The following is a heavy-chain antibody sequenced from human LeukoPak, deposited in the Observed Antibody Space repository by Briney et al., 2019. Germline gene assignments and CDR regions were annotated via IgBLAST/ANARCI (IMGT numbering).Heavy chain of an antibody. CDR3: ASGDIVVVPAAPNYYYYMDV. J-gene: IGHJ6*03. CDR2: IIPIFGTA. CDR1: GGTFSSYA. V-gene: IGHV1-69*05. Sequence: ASVKVSCKASGGTFSSYAISWVRQAPGQGLEWMGGIIPIFGTANYAQKFQGRVTITTDESTSTAYMELSGLRSEDTAVYYCASGDIVVVPAAPNYYYYMDVWGKGTTVTVSS. D-gene: IGHD2-2*01.